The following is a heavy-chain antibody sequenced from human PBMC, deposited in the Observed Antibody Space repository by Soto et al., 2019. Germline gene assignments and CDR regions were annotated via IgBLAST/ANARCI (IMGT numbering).Heavy chain of an antibody. Sequence: QLQLQESGPGLVKPSETLSLTCTVSGGSISSSSYYWGWIRQPPGKGLEWIGSIYYSGSTYYNTSLKSRVTISVDTSKNQFSLKRSSVTAADTAVYYCARAFHASSGYYYDWFDPWGQGTLVTVSS. V-gene: IGHV4-39*01. CDR2: IYYSGST. CDR3: ARAFHASSGYYYDWFDP. D-gene: IGHD3-22*01. J-gene: IGHJ5*02. CDR1: GGSISSSSYY.